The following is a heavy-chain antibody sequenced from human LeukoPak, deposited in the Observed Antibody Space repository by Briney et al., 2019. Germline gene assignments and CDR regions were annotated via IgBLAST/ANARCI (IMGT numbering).Heavy chain of an antibody. CDR1: GFSVSSYG. CDR2: VYSAGAT. J-gene: IGHJ5*02. Sequence: QSGGSLRLSCVASGFSVSSYGMSWVRQAPGKAPEWVSLVYSAGATHYADSVQGRFIISRDSSKNTLYLQMNNLRVEDTAVYHCVRDRAEGRAWVEFDPWGQGTVVTVSS. V-gene: IGHV3-66*02. CDR3: VRDRAEGRAWVEFDP.